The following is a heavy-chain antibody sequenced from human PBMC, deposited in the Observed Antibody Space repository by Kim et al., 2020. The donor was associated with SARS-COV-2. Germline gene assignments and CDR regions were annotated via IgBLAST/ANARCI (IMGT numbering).Heavy chain of an antibody. D-gene: IGHD5-12*01. CDR1: GGSISSSSYY. CDR2: IYYSGST. Sequence: SETLSLTCTVSGGSISSSSYYWGWIRQPPGKGLEWIGSIYYSGSTYYNPSLKSRVTISVDTSKNQFSLKLSSVTAADTAVYYCARDARGWLRLYYFDYWGQGTLVTVSS. CDR3: ARDARGWLRLYYFDY. V-gene: IGHV4-39*07. J-gene: IGHJ4*02.